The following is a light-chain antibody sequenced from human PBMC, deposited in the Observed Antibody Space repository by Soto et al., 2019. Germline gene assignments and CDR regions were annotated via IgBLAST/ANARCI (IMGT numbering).Light chain of an antibody. CDR3: QSYDSSLRNV. V-gene: IGLV1-40*01. CDR2: GNS. Sequence: QSVLTQPPSVSGAPGQRVTISCTGSSSNIGAGYDVPWYQQLPGTAPKLLIYGNSNRPSGVPDRFSGSKSGTSASLAITGLQAEDEADYYCQSYDSSLRNVFGTGTKLTVL. J-gene: IGLJ1*01. CDR1: SSNIGAGYD.